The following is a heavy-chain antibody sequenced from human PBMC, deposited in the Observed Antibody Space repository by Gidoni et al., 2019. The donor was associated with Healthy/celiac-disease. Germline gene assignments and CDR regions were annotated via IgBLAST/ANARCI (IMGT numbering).Heavy chain of an antibody. CDR3: ARQLRFLEWLSPYFDY. CDR2: IYYSGST. D-gene: IGHD3-3*01. CDR1: GGSISSSSYY. J-gene: IGHJ4*02. Sequence: QLQLQESGPGLVKPSETLSLTCTVSGGSISSSSYYWGWIRQPPGKGLEWIGSIYYSGSTYYNPSLKSRVTISVDTSKNQFSLKLSSVTAADTAVYYCARQLRFLEWLSPYFDYWGQGTLVTVSS. V-gene: IGHV4-39*01.